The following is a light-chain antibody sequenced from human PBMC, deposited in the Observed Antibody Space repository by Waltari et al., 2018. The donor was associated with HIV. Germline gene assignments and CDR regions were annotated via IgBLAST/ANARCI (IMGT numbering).Light chain of an antibody. V-gene: IGKV1-39*01. Sequence: DIQLTKSPSSLSASVGDRATIPCRASQSAISYVKWYQQKPGKAPKLLIYAASSLRGGVPSRFSGSGSGTDFTLTISSLQPEDFATYYCQQTYSLPYTFGQGTKLEIK. J-gene: IGKJ2*01. CDR2: AAS. CDR3: QQTYSLPYT. CDR1: QSAISY.